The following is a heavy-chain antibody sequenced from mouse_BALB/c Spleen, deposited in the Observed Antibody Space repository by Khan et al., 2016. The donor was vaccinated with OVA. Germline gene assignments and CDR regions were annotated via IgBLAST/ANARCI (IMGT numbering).Heavy chain of an antibody. CDR3: ARSVYSACFAY. Sequence: VQLQQSGAELVRPGALVKLSCKASGFNIKDYYIHWVQQRPEQGLEWIGWIDPENGETVYDPKFQGKAIITADTSSNTAYLHLSSLTSEDTAVDYCARSVYSACFAYCGQGALVTVSS. V-gene: IGHV14-1*02. CDR1: GFNIKDYY. J-gene: IGHJ3*01. CDR2: IDPENGET.